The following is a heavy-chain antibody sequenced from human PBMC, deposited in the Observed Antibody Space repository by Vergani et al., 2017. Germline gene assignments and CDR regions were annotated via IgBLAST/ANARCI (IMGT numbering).Heavy chain of an antibody. V-gene: IGHV4-61*02. Sequence: QVQLQESGPGLVKPSQPLSLTSTVPGGSSNSGSYYWSWLRQPAGKRLEWIGRIHTNGVIHYNPSLNSRATISVDTSRNQISLKLASVTATDTAIYFDARGNPYVDFDIGGEGRMIAVSS. CDR2: IHTNGVI. J-gene: IGHJ3*02. CDR1: GGSSNSGSYY. CDR3: ARGNPYVDFDI. D-gene: IGHD3-16*01.